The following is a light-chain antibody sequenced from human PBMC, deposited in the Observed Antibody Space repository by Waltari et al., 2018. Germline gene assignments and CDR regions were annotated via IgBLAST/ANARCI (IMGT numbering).Light chain of an antibody. CDR2: WAS. CDR1: QSVFDRSDNKNY. J-gene: IGKJ1*01. Sequence: DIVMTQSPDSLAVSLAERAPIDCKSSQSVFDRSDNKNYLAWYQHKPGQPPKLLFYWASTRESGVPDRFSASGSGTDFTLTINNLQAEDVAVYYCQQYYRSRTFGQGTKVEIK. V-gene: IGKV4-1*01. CDR3: QQYYRSRT.